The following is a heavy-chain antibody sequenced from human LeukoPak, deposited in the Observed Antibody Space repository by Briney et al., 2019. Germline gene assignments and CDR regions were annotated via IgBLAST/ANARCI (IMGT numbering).Heavy chain of an antibody. D-gene: IGHD2-2*01. Sequence: PSETLSPTCTVSGGSISSYYWSWIRQPAGKGLEWIGRIYTSGSTNYNPSLKSRVTMSVDTSKNQFSLKLSSVTAADTAVYYCARADCSSTSCYWFDPWGQGTLVTVSS. J-gene: IGHJ5*02. CDR1: GGSISSYY. CDR3: ARADCSSTSCYWFDP. CDR2: IYTSGST. V-gene: IGHV4-4*07.